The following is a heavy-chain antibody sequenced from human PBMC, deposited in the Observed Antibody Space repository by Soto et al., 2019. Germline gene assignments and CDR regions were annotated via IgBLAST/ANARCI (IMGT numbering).Heavy chain of an antibody. J-gene: IGHJ4*02. CDR3: ARGGMVTAIHYFDY. D-gene: IGHD2-21*02. CDR1: GGSISSFY. Sequence: SETLSLTCTVSGGSISSFYWSWIRQPPGKGLEWIGYIYYSGSTYYNPSLTSRVTISVDMSKNQFSLKLISVTAADTAVYYCARGGMVTAIHYFDYWGKGALVTVCS. CDR2: IYYSGST. V-gene: IGHV4-59*01.